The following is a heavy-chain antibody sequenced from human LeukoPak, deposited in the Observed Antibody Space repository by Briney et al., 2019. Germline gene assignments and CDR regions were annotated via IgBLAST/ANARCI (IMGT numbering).Heavy chain of an antibody. V-gene: IGHV3-30*03. CDR1: GFTFSSYG. Sequence: GGSLRLSCAASGFTFSSYGMHWVRQAPGKGLEWVAVILYDGSNKYYADSVKGRFTISRDNAKNSLYLQMNSLRAEDTAVYYCARDGSRDAFDIWGQGTMVTVSS. CDR2: ILYDGSNK. J-gene: IGHJ3*02. D-gene: IGHD1-14*01. CDR3: ARDGSRDAFDI.